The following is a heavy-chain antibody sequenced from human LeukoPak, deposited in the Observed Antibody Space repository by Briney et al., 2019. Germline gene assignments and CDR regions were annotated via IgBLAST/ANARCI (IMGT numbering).Heavy chain of an antibody. V-gene: IGHV3-30-3*01. CDR1: GFTFNTYA. CDR2: ISYDGSNK. Sequence: GKSLRLSCAASGFTFNTYAMHWVRQAPGKGLEWVAVISYDGSNKYYADSVKGRFTISRDNSKNTLYLQMNSLRAEDTAVYYCARDQIDDYGDYFAYWGQGTLVTVSS. J-gene: IGHJ4*02. CDR3: ARDQIDDYGDYFAY. D-gene: IGHD4-17*01.